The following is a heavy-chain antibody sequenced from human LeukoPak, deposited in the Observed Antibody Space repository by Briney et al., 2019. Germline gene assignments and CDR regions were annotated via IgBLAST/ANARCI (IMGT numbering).Heavy chain of an antibody. J-gene: IGHJ4*02. CDR1: GYTFTSYY. D-gene: IGHD3-10*01. CDR2: IIPIFGTA. CDR3: ALYGSGSYYFDY. Sequence: GASVKVSCTASGYTFTSYYMHWVRQAPGQGLEWMGGIIPIFGTANYAQKFQGRVTITTDESTSTAYMELSSLRSEDTAVYYCALYGSGSYYFDYWGQGTLVTVSS. V-gene: IGHV1-69*05.